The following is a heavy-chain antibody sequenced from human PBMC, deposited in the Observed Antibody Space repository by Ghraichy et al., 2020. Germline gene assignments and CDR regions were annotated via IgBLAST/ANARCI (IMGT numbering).Heavy chain of an antibody. Sequence: GGSLRLSCAASGFTFSSYAMSWVRQAPGKGLEWVSAISGSGGSTYYADSVKGRFTISRDNSKNTLYLQMNSLRAEDTAVYYCAKDQGAVAGGFIGVAANWGQGTLVTVSS. CDR3: AKDQGAVAGGFIGVAAN. J-gene: IGHJ4*02. D-gene: IGHD6-19*01. V-gene: IGHV3-23*01. CDR1: GFTFSSYA. CDR2: ISGSGGST.